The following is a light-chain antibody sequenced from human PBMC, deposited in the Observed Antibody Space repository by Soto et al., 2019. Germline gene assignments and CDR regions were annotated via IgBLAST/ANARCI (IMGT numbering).Light chain of an antibody. CDR3: QQYDNLPLT. Sequence: DIQLTQSPSSLSASVGDRVTITCPASHDIRNDLNWYQQKPEQAPKLLIHDASRLQTGVPSRFSGSGSGTDFIFTISSLQPDDIATYHCQQYDNLPLTFGGGTKVDIK. CDR2: DAS. J-gene: IGKJ4*01. CDR1: HDIRND. V-gene: IGKV1-33*01.